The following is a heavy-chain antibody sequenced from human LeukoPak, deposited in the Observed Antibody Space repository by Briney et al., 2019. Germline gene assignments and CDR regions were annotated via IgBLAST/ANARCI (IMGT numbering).Heavy chain of an antibody. CDR2: INPNSGGT. CDR1: GYTFTGYY. J-gene: IGHJ4*02. Sequence: ASVKVSCKASGYTFTGYYMHWARQAPGQGLEWMGWINPNSGGTNYAQKFQGRVTMTRDTSISTAYMELSRLRSDDTAVYYCARAAGYFATFDYWGQGTLVTVSS. V-gene: IGHV1-2*02. CDR3: ARAAGYFATFDY. D-gene: IGHD3-9*01.